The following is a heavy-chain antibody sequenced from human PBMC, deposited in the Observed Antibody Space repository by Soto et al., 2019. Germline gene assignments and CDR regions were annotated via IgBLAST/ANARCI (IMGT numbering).Heavy chain of an antibody. CDR1: GFTFGDYA. CDR2: IRSKAYGGTT. Sequence: QPGGSLRLSCTASGFTFGDYAMSWFRQAPGKGLEWVGLIRSKAYGGTTEYAASVKGRFTISRDDSKSIAYLQMNSLKTEDTAVYYCTRTRSTGYSSSWYLPFDYWGQGTLVTVSS. CDR3: TRTRSTGYSSSWYLPFDY. V-gene: IGHV3-49*03. D-gene: IGHD6-13*01. J-gene: IGHJ4*02.